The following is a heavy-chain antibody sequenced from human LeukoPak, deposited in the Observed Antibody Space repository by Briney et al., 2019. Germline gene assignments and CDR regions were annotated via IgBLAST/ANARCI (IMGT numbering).Heavy chain of an antibody. CDR3: ARANFLYCGSTTCLFDY. V-gene: IGHV1-69*06. CDR1: GGTFSSYA. CDR2: IIPIFGTA. D-gene: IGHD2-2*01. Sequence: GSSVKVSCKASGGTFSSYAISWVRQAPGQGLEWMGGIIPIFGTANYAQKFQGRVTITADKSTSTAYMELSSLRSDDTAVYYCARANFLYCGSTTCLFDYWGQGTLVTVSS. J-gene: IGHJ4*02.